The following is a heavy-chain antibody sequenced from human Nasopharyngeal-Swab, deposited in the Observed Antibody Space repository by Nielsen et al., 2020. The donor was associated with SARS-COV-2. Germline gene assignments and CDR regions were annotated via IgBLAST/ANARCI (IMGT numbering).Heavy chain of an antibody. Sequence: WIRQPPGKGLEWIGEINHSGSTNYNPSIKSRVTISVDTSKNQFSLNLSSVTAADMAVYYCARGQGPRHYYDSSGYYYDVLGRGYYFDYWGQGTLVTVSS. D-gene: IGHD3-22*01. J-gene: IGHJ4*02. CDR3: ARGQGPRHYYDSSGYYYDVLGRGYYFDY. V-gene: IGHV4-34*01. CDR2: INHSGST.